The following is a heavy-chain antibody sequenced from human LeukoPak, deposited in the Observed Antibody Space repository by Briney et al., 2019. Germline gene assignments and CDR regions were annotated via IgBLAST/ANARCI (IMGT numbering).Heavy chain of an antibody. CDR3: ASGRYSSGWTPGDY. D-gene: IGHD6-19*01. CDR2: IWYDRSNK. V-gene: IGHV3-33*01. J-gene: IGHJ4*02. Sequence: PGRSLRLYCAASGFTFSSYGMLWVRPAPGKGLEWVAVIWYDRSNKYYADYVKGRFTISRDNSKNTLYLQMNSLRAEDTAVYYCASGRYSSGWTPGDYWGQGTLVTVSS. CDR1: GFTFSSYG.